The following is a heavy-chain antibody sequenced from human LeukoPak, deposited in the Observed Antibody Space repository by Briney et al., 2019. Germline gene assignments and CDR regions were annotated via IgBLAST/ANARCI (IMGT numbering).Heavy chain of an antibody. CDR3: ARDSPPDYYGMDV. Sequence: GGSLRLSCAASGFTVSSNYMSWVRQAPGKGLEWVSVIYSGGSTYYADSVKGRFTISRDNSKNTPYLQMNSLRAEDTAVYYCARDSPPDYYGMDVWGQGTTVTVSS. V-gene: IGHV3-66*01. J-gene: IGHJ6*02. CDR2: IYSGGST. CDR1: GFTVSSNY.